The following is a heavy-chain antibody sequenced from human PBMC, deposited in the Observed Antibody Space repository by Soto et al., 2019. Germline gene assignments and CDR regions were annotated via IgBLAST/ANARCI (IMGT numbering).Heavy chain of an antibody. V-gene: IGHV4-59*08. CDR1: GGSISSYY. CDR2: IYYSGST. J-gene: IGHJ1*01. D-gene: IGHD4-4*01. Sequence: SETLSLTCTVSGGSISSYYWSWIRQPPGKGLEWIGYIYYSGSTNYNPSLKSRVTISVDTSKNQFSLKLSSVTAADTAVYYCARQSPVTCAGRYFQHWGQGTLVTVSS. CDR3: ARQSPVTCAGRYFQH.